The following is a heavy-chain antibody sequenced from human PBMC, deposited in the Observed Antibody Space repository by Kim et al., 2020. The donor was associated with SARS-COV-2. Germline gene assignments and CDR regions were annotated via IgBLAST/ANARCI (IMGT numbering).Heavy chain of an antibody. Sequence: ASVKVSCKASGYTFTSYYMHWVRQAPGQGLEWMGIINPSGGSTSYAQKFQGRVTMTRDTSTSTVYMELSSLRSEDTAVYYCARDWKDIAAAGILHAFDIWGQGTMVTVSS. D-gene: IGHD6-13*01. J-gene: IGHJ3*02. CDR1: GYTFTSYY. CDR2: INPSGGST. CDR3: ARDWKDIAAAGILHAFDI. V-gene: IGHV1-46*01.